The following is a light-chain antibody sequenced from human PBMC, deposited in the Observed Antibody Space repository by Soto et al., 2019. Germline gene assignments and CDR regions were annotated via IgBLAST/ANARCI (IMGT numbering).Light chain of an antibody. J-gene: IGLJ2*01. CDR1: SSDIGGNNF. V-gene: IGLV2-8*01. CDR3: GSCGGRNNFEV. Sequence: QSALTQPPSASGSPGQSVTISCTGTSSDIGGNNFVSWYQHHPGKAPKLILYNVIKRPSGVPARFSGSKSGNTASLTVSGLQPEDEADDYYGSCGGRNNFEVFGGGTKVTVL. CDR2: NVI.